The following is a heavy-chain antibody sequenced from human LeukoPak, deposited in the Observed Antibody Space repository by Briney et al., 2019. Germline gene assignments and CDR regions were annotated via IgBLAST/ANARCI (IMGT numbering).Heavy chain of an antibody. CDR1: GFTFTSYA. CDR2: IKSKTDGGTT. V-gene: IGHV3-15*01. CDR3: TTETRWIKLWPEAFDI. J-gene: IGHJ3*02. Sequence: GGSLRLSCAASGFTFTSYAMSWVRQAPGKGLEWVGRIKSKTDGGTTDYAAPVKGRFTISRDDSKNTLYLQMNSLKTEDTAVYYCTTETRWIKLWPEAFDIWGQGTMVTVSS. D-gene: IGHD5-18*01.